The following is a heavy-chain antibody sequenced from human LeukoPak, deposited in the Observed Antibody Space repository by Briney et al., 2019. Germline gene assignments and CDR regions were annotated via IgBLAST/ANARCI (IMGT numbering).Heavy chain of an antibody. CDR3: ARGTLSTEYFQT. J-gene: IGHJ1*01. CDR1: GGFISPYH. CDR2: IYYTGST. Sequence: SETLSLTCTVSGGFISPYHWSWIRQPPGKGLEWIGFIYYTGSTSYIPSLKSRLTISVDTSKNQFSLKLSSVTAADTAVYYCARGTLSTEYFQTWGQGTLVTVSS. V-gene: IGHV4-59*01.